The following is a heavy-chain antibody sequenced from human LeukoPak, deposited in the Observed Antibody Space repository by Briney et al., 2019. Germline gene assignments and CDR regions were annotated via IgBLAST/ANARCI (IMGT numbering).Heavy chain of an antibody. CDR3: LRDVIL. V-gene: IGHV3-74*01. CDR2: INTDGSST. D-gene: IGHD2/OR15-2a*01. CDR1: GFTFSTFS. J-gene: IGHJ4*02. Sequence: GGSLRLACAASGFTFSTFSMHWVRQAPGKGLVWVSHINTDGSSTDYADSVRGRFTISRDNAKNTLYLQMNSLRADDTAVHYCLRDVILRVQGILVTVSS.